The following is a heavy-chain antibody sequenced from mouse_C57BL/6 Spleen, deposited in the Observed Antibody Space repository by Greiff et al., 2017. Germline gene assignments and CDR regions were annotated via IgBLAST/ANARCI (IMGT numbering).Heavy chain of an antibody. V-gene: IGHV1-7*01. Sequence: VQLQESGAELAKPGASVKLSCKASGYTFTSYWMHRVKQRPGQGLEWIGYINPSSGYTKYNQKFKDKATLTADKSSSTAYMQLSSLTYEDSAVYYCARYPVLYGSSEDYWGQGTTLTVSS. CDR1: GYTFTSYW. CDR2: INPSSGYT. D-gene: IGHD1-1*01. CDR3: ARYPVLYGSSEDY. J-gene: IGHJ2*01.